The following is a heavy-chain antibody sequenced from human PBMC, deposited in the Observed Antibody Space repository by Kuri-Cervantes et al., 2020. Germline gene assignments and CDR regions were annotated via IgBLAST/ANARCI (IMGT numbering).Heavy chain of an antibody. D-gene: IGHD3-16*01. J-gene: IGHJ6*02. CDR2: INHSGST. CDR1: GGSFSGYY. CDR3: ARGYSFGDV. Sequence: CAVYGGSFSGYYWSWIRQPPGKGLEWNGEINHSGSTNYNPSLKSRVTISVDTSKNQFSLKLSSVTAADTAVYYCARGYSFGDVWGQGTTVTVSS. V-gene: IGHV4-34*01.